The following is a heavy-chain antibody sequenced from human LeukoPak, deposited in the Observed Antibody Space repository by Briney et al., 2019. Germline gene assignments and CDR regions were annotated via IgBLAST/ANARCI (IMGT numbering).Heavy chain of an antibody. CDR1: GFMFSSYW. CDR3: ARGPGAFDI. J-gene: IGHJ3*02. CDR2: INSDGSST. Sequence: GGSLRLSCVASGFMFSSYWMNWVRQAPGKGLVWVSRINSDGSSTSYADSVKGRFTISRDNAKNTLFLQMNSLRAENTAVYYCARGPGAFDIWGQGTMVTVSS. V-gene: IGHV3-74*01. D-gene: IGHD2-2*01.